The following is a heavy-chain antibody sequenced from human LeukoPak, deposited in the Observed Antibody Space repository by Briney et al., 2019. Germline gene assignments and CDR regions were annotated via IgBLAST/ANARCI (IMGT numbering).Heavy chain of an antibody. V-gene: IGHV4-34*01. CDR3: ARAAMVRGRRYYYYGMDV. CDR2: INHSGST. J-gene: IGHJ6*02. Sequence: PSETLSLTCAVYGGSFSGYYWSWIRQPPGKGLEWIGEINHSGSTNYNLSLKSRVTISVDTSKNQFSLKLSSVTAADTAVYYCARAAMVRGRRYYYYGMDVWGQGTTVTVSS. CDR1: GGSFSGYY. D-gene: IGHD3-10*01.